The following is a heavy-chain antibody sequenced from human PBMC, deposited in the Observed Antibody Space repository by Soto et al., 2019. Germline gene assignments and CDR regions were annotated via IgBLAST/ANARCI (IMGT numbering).Heavy chain of an antibody. D-gene: IGHD3-10*01. CDR1: GGTFSTYI. J-gene: IGHJ3*02. V-gene: IGHV1-69*04. CDR3: AREDYYGSGSYYNNDAVAI. CDR2: IIPILGIA. Sequence: QAQLVHSGAEVKKPGSSVKVSCKASGGTFSTYIISWVRQAPGQGLEWMGRIIPILGIANYAQNFQGRVTITADKSTSTVYMELSSLRSEDTAVYYCAREDYYGSGSYYNNDAVAIWGQGTMVTVSS.